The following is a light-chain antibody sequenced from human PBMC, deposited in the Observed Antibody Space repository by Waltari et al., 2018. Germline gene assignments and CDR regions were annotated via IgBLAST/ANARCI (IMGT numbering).Light chain of an antibody. Sequence: QSVLPQPPSVSGAPGRRVPIYCTGSSSNIGASSDVPWYQQRPGTAPKVLIYGNSNRPSGVPDRFSGSKSGTSASLAISGLQAEDEADYYCQSYDRSLDGYVVFGGGTKLTVL. J-gene: IGLJ2*01. CDR2: GNS. V-gene: IGLV1-40*01. CDR3: QSYDRSLDGYVV. CDR1: SSNIGASSD.